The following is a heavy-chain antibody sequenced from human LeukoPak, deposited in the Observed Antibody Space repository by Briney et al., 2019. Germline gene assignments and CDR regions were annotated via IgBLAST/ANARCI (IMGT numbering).Heavy chain of an antibody. V-gene: IGHV4-28*01. J-gene: IGHJ4*02. CDR3: ARGSYSSSWYSPAFDY. CDR1: GYSISSSNL. D-gene: IGHD6-13*01. CDR2: IYYSGTT. Sequence: PSETLSLTCAVSGYSISSSNLWGWIRQPPGKGLEWIGYIYYSGTTYYNPSLKSRVTMSVDTSKNQFSLKLSSVTAVDTAVYYCARGSYSSSWYSPAFDYWGQGTLVTVSS.